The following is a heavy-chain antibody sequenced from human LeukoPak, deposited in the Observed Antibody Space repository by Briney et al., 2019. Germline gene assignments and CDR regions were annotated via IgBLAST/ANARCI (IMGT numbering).Heavy chain of an antibody. CDR1: GGSISSYY. D-gene: IGHD2-21*02. Sequence: SETLSLTCTVSGGSISSYYWSWIRQPPGKGLEWIGYIYYSGSTNYNPSLKSRVTISVDTSKNQFSLKLSSVTAADTAVYYCARDSEHIVVVTAIPGAFDIWGQGTMVTVSS. CDR2: IYYSGST. CDR3: ARDSEHIVVVTAIPGAFDI. V-gene: IGHV4-59*01. J-gene: IGHJ3*02.